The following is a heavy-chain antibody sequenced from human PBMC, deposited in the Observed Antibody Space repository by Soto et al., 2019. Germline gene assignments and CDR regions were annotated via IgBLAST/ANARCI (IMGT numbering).Heavy chain of an antibody. V-gene: IGHV3-64*01. CDR1: GFTFSSYA. J-gene: IGHJ5*02. CDR3: ARDLSPYYDILTGYYTAPRFDP. D-gene: IGHD3-9*01. CDR2: ISSNGGST. Sequence: GGSLRLSCAASGFTFSSYAMHWVRQAPGKGLENVSAISSNGGSTYYANSVKGRFTISRDNSKNTLYLQMGSLRAEDMAVYYCARDLSPYYDILTGYYTAPRFDPWGQGTLVTVSS.